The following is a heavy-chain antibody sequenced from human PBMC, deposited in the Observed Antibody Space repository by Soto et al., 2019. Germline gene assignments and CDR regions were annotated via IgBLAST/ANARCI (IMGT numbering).Heavy chain of an antibody. Sequence: EVQLLESGGGLVQPGGSLRLSCVASGFTFNSYDMSWVRQAPGTGLEWVSAISGSGGSTYYADSMNGRFTITRDNSKTTLYLQMNRLRAVDTVVYYCAKGFWPLRGSSSHTFDYWGQGTLVTVSS. CDR1: GFTFNSYD. CDR3: AKGFWPLRGSSSHTFDY. CDR2: ISGSGGST. J-gene: IGHJ4*02. D-gene: IGHD6-13*01. V-gene: IGHV3-23*01.